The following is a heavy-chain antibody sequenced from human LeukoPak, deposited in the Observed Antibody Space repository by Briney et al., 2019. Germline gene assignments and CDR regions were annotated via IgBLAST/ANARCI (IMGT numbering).Heavy chain of an antibody. CDR1: GFTVITND. J-gene: IGHJ4*02. CDR3: ARGVEPLAANTLAY. D-gene: IGHD1-14*01. V-gene: IGHV3-53*01. CDR2: LYSDGNT. Sequence: GGSLRLSCAASGFTVITNDMTWVRQAPGKGLEWVSVLYSDGNTKNADSVQGRFTISRDNSKNTLYLEMKSLSPDDTAVYYCARGVEPLAANTLAYWGQGTLVTVSS.